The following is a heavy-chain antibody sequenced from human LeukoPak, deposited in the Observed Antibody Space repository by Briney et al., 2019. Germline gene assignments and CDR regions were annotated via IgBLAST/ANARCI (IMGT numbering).Heavy chain of an antibody. Sequence: GESLKISCKGSGYSFTTSWIAWVRQMPGKGLEWMGIIYPGDSNTRYNPSFQGQVTISADKSISTAYLQWSSLKASDTAEYYCARQGFVASYGVDVWGQGTTVTVSS. CDR3: ARQGFVASYGVDV. CDR1: GYSFTTSW. V-gene: IGHV5-51*01. CDR2: IYPGDSNT. J-gene: IGHJ6*02.